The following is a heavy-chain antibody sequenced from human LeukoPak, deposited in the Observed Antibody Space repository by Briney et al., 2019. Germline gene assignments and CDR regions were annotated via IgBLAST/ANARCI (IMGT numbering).Heavy chain of an antibody. D-gene: IGHD6-6*01. Sequence: PGGSLRLSCAASGFIFSDYGMYWVRQAPGKGLEWLAVISYDGGNSYYADSVKGRFTIARDNSKNTLNLQMNSLRAEDTAVYYCARGYSSSSEGLFDYWGQGTLVTVSS. CDR3: ARGYSSSSEGLFDY. CDR1: GFIFSDYG. CDR2: ISYDGGNS. J-gene: IGHJ4*02. V-gene: IGHV3-33*01.